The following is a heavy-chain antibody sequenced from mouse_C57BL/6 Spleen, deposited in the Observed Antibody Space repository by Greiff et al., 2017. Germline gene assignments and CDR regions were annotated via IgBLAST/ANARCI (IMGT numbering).Heavy chain of an antibody. CDR1: GFTFSDYG. V-gene: IGHV5-17*01. J-gene: IGHJ3*01. CDR3: AKNWDVWFAY. D-gene: IGHD4-1*01. Sequence: EVKVEESGGGLVKPGGSLKLSCAASGFTFSDYGMHWVRQAPEKGLEWVAYISSGSSTIYYADTVKGRFTISRDNAKNTLFLQMTSLRSEDTAMYYCAKNWDVWFAYWGQGTLVTVSA. CDR2: ISSGSSTI.